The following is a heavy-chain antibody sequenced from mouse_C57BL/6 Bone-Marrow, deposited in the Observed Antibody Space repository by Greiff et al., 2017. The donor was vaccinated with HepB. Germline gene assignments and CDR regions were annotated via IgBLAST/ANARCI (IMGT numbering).Heavy chain of an antibody. J-gene: IGHJ2*01. CDR3: TTEQWDD. D-gene: IGHD6-1*01. CDR1: GFNIKDDY. CDR2: IDPENGDT. V-gene: IGHV14-4*01. Sequence: VQLQQSGAELVRPGASVKLSCTASGFNIKDDYMHWVKQRPEQGLEWIGWIDPENGDTEYASKFQGKATITADTSSNTAYLQLSSLTSEDTAVYYCTTEQWDDWGQGTTLTVSS.